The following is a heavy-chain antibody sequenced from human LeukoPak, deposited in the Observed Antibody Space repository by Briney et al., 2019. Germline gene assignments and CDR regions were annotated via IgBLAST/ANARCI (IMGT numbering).Heavy chain of an antibody. V-gene: IGHV3-74*01. J-gene: IGHJ3*01. D-gene: IGHD2-2*01. Sequence: PGRSLRLSCAASGFTFSGSGMHWVRQAPGKGLVWVSRVKSDGSRTTYADSVKGRFTISRDNAKNTVYLQMNSLTVEDTAVYYCSRSPQNCETTTCYDALDFWGQGTMVTVSS. CDR2: VKSDGSRT. CDR3: SRSPQNCETTTCYDALDF. CDR1: GFTFSGSG.